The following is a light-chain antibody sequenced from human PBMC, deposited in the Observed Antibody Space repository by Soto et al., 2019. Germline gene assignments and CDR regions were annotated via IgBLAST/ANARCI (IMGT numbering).Light chain of an antibody. Sequence: EIVLTQSPATLSLSPGERATLSCRASQSVSSYLAWYQQKPGQAPRLLIYDASNRATVIPARFSGSGSGTDFTLIISSLEPEDFAVYYCQQRSNWPLTFGGGTKVEIK. CDR2: DAS. J-gene: IGKJ4*01. CDR1: QSVSSY. CDR3: QQRSNWPLT. V-gene: IGKV3-11*01.